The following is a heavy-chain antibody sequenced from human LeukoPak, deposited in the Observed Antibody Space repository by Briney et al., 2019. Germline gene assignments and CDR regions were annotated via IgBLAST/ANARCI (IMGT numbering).Heavy chain of an antibody. CDR1: GFTFSSYW. CDR3: AREWALPGAYYIEV. V-gene: IGHV3-74*01. Sequence: GGSLRLSCAASGFTFSSYWMHWVRQAPGKGLVWVSRIKSDGSTNYADSVKGRFTISRDSANNTLFLQMNSLRGDDTAVYYCAREWALPGAYYIEVWGKGTTVTVSS. CDR2: IKSDGST. J-gene: IGHJ6*03. D-gene: IGHD7-27*01.